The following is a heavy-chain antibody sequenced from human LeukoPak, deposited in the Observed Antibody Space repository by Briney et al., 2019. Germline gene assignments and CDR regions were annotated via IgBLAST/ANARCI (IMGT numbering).Heavy chain of an antibody. CDR2: ISYDGGNK. CDR3: AKVFEVRGARRPKDY. J-gene: IGHJ4*02. Sequence: GGSLRLSCAASGFTFSDYGMHWVRQAPGKGLEWVALISYDGGNKFYADSVRDRFTISRDNSKNTLFLQMYSLRIEDTAVYYCAKVFEVRGARRPKDYWGQGTLVIVSS. CDR1: GFTFSDYG. D-gene: IGHD3-10*01. V-gene: IGHV3-30*18.